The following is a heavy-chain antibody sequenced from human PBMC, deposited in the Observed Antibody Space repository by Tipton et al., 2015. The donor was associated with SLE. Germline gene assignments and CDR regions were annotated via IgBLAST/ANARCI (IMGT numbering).Heavy chain of an antibody. CDR3: TTAFSKGGY. J-gene: IGHJ4*02. CDR2: IKSKTDGGTT. D-gene: IGHD2-15*01. V-gene: IGHV3-15*01. CDR1: GFTFDDYG. Sequence: SLRLSCAASGFTFDDYGMSWVRQAPGKGLEWVGRIKSKTDGGTTDYAAPVKGRFTISRDDSKNTLYLQMNSLKTEDTAVYYCTTAFSKGGYWGQGTLVTVSS.